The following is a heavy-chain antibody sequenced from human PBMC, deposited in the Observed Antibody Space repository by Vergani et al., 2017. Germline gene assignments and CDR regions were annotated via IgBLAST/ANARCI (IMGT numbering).Heavy chain of an antibody. Sequence: QVQLVESGGGVVQPGRSLRLSCAASGFTFSSYGMHWVRQAPGKGLEWVALIWYDGSNKYYADSVKGRFTISRDNSKNTLYLQMNSLRAEDTAVYYCARELTTVVEYYFDYWGQGTLVTVSS. V-gene: IGHV3-33*01. CDR2: IWYDGSNK. D-gene: IGHD4-23*01. J-gene: IGHJ4*02. CDR3: ARELTTVVEYYFDY. CDR1: GFTFSSYG.